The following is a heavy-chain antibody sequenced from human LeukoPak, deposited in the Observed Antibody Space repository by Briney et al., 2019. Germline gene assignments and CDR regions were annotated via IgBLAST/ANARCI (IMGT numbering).Heavy chain of an antibody. V-gene: IGHV3-74*03. Sequence: PGGSLRLSCAASGFTFSSHWMHWVRQAPGKGLVWVSRINGDGSNTTYADSVKGRFTISRDNAKNTLYLQMNSLRAEDTAVYHCARPKSCYSTDAFDIWGQGTMVTVSS. D-gene: IGHD2-15*01. CDR3: ARPKSCYSTDAFDI. CDR2: INGDGSNT. CDR1: GFTFSSHW. J-gene: IGHJ3*02.